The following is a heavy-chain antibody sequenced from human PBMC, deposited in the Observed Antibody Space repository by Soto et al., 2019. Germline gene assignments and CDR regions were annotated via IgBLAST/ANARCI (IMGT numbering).Heavy chain of an antibody. CDR2: ISAYNGNT. CDR1: GYTFTSYG. D-gene: IGHD3-3*01. V-gene: IGHV1-18*01. J-gene: IGHJ4*02. CDR3: ARAWYTIFGVVIKPVDY. Sequence: QVQLVQSGAEVKKPGASVKVSCKASGYTFTSYGISWVQQAPGQGLEWMGWISAYNGNTNYAQKLQGRVTMTTDTSTSTAYMELRSLRSDDTAVYYCARAWYTIFGVVIKPVDYWGQGTLVTVSS.